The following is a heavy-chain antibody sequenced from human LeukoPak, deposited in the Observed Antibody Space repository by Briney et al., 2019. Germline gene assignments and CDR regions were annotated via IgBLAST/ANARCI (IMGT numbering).Heavy chain of an antibody. CDR2: IYRDGSST. CDR3: ARVRIAAAGTWPSGMDV. J-gene: IGHJ6*02. Sequence: GGALRLSCAASGFTFSSYWEHWVRQAPGEGLVWVSRIYRDGSSTSYAHSVKGRFTISRDNAKNTLYLQMNSLRAEDTAVYYWARVRIAAAGTWPSGMDVWGQGTTVTVSS. CDR1: GFTFSSYW. V-gene: IGHV3-74*01. D-gene: IGHD6-13*01.